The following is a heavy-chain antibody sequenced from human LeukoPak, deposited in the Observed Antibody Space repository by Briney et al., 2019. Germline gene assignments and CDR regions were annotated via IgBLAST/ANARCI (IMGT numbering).Heavy chain of an antibody. CDR3: TRVHDYRTSGEYFQH. D-gene: IGHD4-11*01. V-gene: IGHV1-46*03. J-gene: IGHJ1*01. CDR1: GNTFISYY. Sequence: ASVKVSCKASGNTFISYYIHWVRQAPGQGLEWVGIINPRDDTTSYAQRFQGRVTVTRDTTTTTVYMELSSLRSEDTAVYYCTRVHDYRTSGEYFQHWGQGTLVTVSS. CDR2: INPRDDTT.